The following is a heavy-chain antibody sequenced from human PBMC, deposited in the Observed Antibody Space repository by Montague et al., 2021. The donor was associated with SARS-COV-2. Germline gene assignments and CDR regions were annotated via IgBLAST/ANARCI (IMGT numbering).Heavy chain of an antibody. CDR1: GGSISSYN. D-gene: IGHD2-2*02. CDR2: INHSGST. Sequence: SETLSLTCAVYGGSISSYNWSWIRQPPGKGLEWIGEINHSGSTNNNPSLKSRVTISVDTSKNQFSLKLSTVTAADTAVYYCASLTLGYCSSASCNSDWFDPWGQGTLVTVSS. CDR3: ASLTLGYCSSASCNSDWFDP. J-gene: IGHJ5*01. V-gene: IGHV4-34*01.